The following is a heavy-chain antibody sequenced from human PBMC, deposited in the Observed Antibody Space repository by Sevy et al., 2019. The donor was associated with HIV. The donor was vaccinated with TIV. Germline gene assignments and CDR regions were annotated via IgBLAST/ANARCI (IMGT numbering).Heavy chain of an antibody. CDR1: GGSISSYY. Sequence: SETLSLTCTVSGGSISSYYWSWIRQPPGKGLEWIGYIYYSGSTNYNPSLKSRVTISVDTSKNQFSLKLSSVTAAGTAVYYCARYGHGSGSYSAENYYYYYGMDVWGQGTTVTVSS. CDR2: IYYSGST. J-gene: IGHJ6*02. CDR3: ARYGHGSGSYSAENYYYYYGMDV. D-gene: IGHD3-10*01. V-gene: IGHV4-59*01.